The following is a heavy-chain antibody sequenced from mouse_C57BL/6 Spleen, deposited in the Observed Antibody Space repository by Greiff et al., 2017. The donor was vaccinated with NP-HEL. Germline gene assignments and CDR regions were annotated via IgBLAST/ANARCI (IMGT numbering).Heavy chain of an antibody. CDR3: ARVGNYYAMDY. J-gene: IGHJ4*01. CDR2: INYDGSST. D-gene: IGHD4-1*01. CDR1: GFTFSDYY. V-gene: IGHV5-16*01. Sequence: EVKLMESEGGLVQPGSSMKLSCTASGFTFSDYYMAWVRQVPEKGLEWVANINYDGSSTYYLDSLKSRFIISRDNAKNILYLQMSSLKSEDTATYYCARVGNYYAMDYWGQGTSVTVSS.